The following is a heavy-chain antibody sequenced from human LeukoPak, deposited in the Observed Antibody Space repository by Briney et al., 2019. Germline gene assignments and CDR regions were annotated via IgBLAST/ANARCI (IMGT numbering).Heavy chain of an antibody. CDR2: INTNTGNP. CDR1: GYTFTSYV. D-gene: IGHD4-17*01. V-gene: IGHV7-4-1*02. J-gene: IGHJ4*02. CDR3: ARDRYGDYGTEVDY. Sequence: ASVKVSCKASGYTFTSYVMNWVRQAPGQGLEWMGWINTNTGNPTYAQGFTGRFVFSLDTSVSTAYLEISSLKAEDTAVYYCARDRYGDYGTEVDYWGQGTLVTVSS.